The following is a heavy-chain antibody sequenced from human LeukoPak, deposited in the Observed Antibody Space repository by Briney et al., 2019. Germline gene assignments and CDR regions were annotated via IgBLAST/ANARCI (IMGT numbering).Heavy chain of an antibody. CDR3: AKDSMFGGGHFDY. D-gene: IGHD3-16*01. J-gene: IGHJ4*02. V-gene: IGHV3-23*01. CDR2: ITTSSGGT. CDR1: GFSFSNYG. Sequence: GGSLRLSCAASGFSFSNYGMSWVRQAPGKGLEWVSTITTSSGGTYYADSVKGRFTISRDNSKSTLYLQMNSLRAEDTAVYYCAKDSMFGGGHFDYWGQGTLVTVSS.